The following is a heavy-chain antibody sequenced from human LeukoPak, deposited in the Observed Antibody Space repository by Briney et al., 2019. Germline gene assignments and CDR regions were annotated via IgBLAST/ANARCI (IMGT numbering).Heavy chain of an antibody. J-gene: IGHJ3*02. Sequence: PSETLSLTCAVYGGSFSGYYWTWIRQTPGKGLEWIGEMNPSGSTNYNPSLKSRVTISVDTSKNQFSLKLSSVTAADTAVYYCARGKLRYFDWLLSHDAFDIWGQGTMVTVSS. V-gene: IGHV4-34*01. CDR3: ARGKLRYFDWLLSHDAFDI. CDR2: MNPSGST. D-gene: IGHD3-9*01. CDR1: GGSFSGYY.